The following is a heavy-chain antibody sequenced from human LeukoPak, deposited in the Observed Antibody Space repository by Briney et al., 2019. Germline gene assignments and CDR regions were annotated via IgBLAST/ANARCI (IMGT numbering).Heavy chain of an antibody. CDR2: ISGSGGST. Sequence: GGSLRLSCAASGFTFRSYSMSLVRQAPGKGLAWGSVISGSGGSTYYADSVKGRFTVSRDNSKNTLYLHMNSLRAEDTAVYYCAKDKSGIAAAAYYFDYWGQGTLVIVSS. J-gene: IGHJ4*02. CDR3: AKDKSGIAAAAYYFDY. CDR1: GFTFRSYS. D-gene: IGHD6-13*01. V-gene: IGHV3-23*01.